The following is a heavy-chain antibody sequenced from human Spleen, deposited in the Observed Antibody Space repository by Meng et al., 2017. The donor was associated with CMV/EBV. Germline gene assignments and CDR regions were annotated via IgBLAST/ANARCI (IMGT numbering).Heavy chain of an antibody. J-gene: IGHJ6*02. Sequence: GESLKISCAASEFTFNTFNMHWVRQAPGKGLEWVTFIRYDGSNKFYADSVKGRFTISRDNSKNTLYLQMNSLRDEDTAVYYCAKDKANYYYYYGMDVWGQGTTVTVSS. V-gene: IGHV3-30*02. CDR3: AKDKANYYYYYGMDV. CDR1: EFTFNTFN. CDR2: IRYDGSNK.